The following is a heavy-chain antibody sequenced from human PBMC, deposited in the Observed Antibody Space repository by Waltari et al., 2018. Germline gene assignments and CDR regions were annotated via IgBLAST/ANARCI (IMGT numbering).Heavy chain of an antibody. V-gene: IGHV4-34*01. J-gene: IGHJ4*02. D-gene: IGHD3-3*01. Sequence: QVQLQQWGAGLLKPSETLSLTCAVYGGSFSGYYWSWIRQPPGKGLEWIGEINHRGSTNYNPSVKRRVTISVDTSKNQFSRKLSSVTAADTAVYYCARGSAVTIFGVVPKHERLMYKYWGQGTLVTVSS. CDR1: GGSFSGYY. CDR3: ARGSAVTIFGVVPKHERLMYKY. CDR2: INHRGST.